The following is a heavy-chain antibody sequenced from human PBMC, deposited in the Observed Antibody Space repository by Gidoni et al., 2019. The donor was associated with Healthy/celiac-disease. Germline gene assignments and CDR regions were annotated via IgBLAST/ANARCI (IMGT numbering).Heavy chain of an antibody. CDR2: IYSGGST. J-gene: IGHJ6*02. Sequence: EVQLVETGGGLIQPGGSLRLSCAASGFTVSSNYMSWVRQAPGKGLEWVSVIYSGGSTYYADSVKDRFTISRDNSKNTLYLQMNSLRAEDTAVYYCARDHSGWYGSDYYYYYGMDVWGQGTTVTVSS. CDR1: GFTVSSNY. CDR3: ARDHSGWYGSDYYYYYGMDV. D-gene: IGHD6-19*01. V-gene: IGHV3-53*02.